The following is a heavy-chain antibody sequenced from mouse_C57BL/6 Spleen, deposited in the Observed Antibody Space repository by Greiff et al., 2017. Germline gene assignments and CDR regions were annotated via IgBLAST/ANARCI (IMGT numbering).Heavy chain of an antibody. Sequence: QVQLQQPGTELVKPGASVKLSCKASGYTFTSYWMHWVKQRPGQGLEWIGNINPSNGGTNYNEKFKSKATLTVDNSSSTAYMQRSSLTAEDSSVYYCARGLVYYGSSYGFAYWGQGTLGTVSA. CDR1: GYTFTSYW. V-gene: IGHV1-53*01. D-gene: IGHD1-1*01. CDR2: INPSNGGT. J-gene: IGHJ3*01. CDR3: ARGLVYYGSSYGFAY.